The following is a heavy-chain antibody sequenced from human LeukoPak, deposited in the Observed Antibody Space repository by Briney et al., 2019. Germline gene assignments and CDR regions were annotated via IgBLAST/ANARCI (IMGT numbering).Heavy chain of an antibody. CDR2: IFHSGST. D-gene: IGHD6-19*01. Sequence: SGTLSLTYAVSGGSISSSWWSWVRQPPGKGLEWIGEIFHSGSTNYNPSLKSRVTISVDKSKNHFSLELTSVTAADTAVYYCTCHSGWSGPSEWGQGTLVIVSS. CDR3: TCHSGWSGPSE. V-gene: IGHV4-4*02. J-gene: IGHJ4*02. CDR1: GGSISSSW.